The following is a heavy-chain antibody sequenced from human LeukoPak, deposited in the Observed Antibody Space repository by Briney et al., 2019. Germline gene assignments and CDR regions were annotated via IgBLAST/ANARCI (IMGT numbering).Heavy chain of an antibody. V-gene: IGHV3-9*01. D-gene: IGHD1-26*01. Sequence: QTGGSLRLSCAASGFTFDDYAMHWVRQAPGKGLEWVSGISWNSGSIGYADSVKGRFTISRDNAKNSLYLQMNSLRAEDTALYYCAKGGAGKTLYYFDYWGRGTLVTVSS. CDR3: AKGGAGKTLYYFDY. J-gene: IGHJ4*02. CDR1: GFTFDDYA. CDR2: ISWNSGSI.